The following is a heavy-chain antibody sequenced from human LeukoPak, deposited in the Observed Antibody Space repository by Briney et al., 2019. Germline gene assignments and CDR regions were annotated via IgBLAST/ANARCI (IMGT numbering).Heavy chain of an antibody. CDR2: IRGNGET. CDR1: GLSFSSFA. Sequence: GGSLRLSCAASGLSFSSFAMSWVRQGPARGLEWVSSIRGNGETFYADSVKGRFTISRDNSKNTLYLQMNSLRAEDTAVYYCAKADLTGTLDYWGQGTLVTVSS. CDR3: AKADLTGTLDY. J-gene: IGHJ4*02. D-gene: IGHD1-20*01. V-gene: IGHV3-23*01.